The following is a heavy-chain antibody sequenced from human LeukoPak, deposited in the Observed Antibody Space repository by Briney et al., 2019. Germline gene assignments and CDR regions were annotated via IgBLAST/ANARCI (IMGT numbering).Heavy chain of an antibody. CDR2: ISSSGSTI. CDR1: GFTFSSYA. V-gene: IGHV3-48*04. J-gene: IGHJ6*04. CDR3: AELGITMIGGV. Sequence: GALRLSCAASGFTFSSYAMSWVRQAPGKGLEWVSYISSSGSTIYYADSVKGRFTISRDNAKNSLYLQMNSLRAEDTAVYYCAELGITMIGGVWGKGTTVTISS. D-gene: IGHD3-10*02.